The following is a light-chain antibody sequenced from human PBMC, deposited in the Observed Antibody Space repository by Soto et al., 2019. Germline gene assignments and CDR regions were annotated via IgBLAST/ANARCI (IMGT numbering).Light chain of an antibody. CDR1: SSDVGGYNY. CDR2: DVS. J-gene: IGLJ2*01. V-gene: IGLV2-14*01. CDR3: SSYTSSSIYVV. Sequence: QSALTQPASVSGSPGQSITISCTGTSSDVGGYNYVSWYQQHPGKAPKLMIYDVSNRPSGLSNRFSGSKSGNTASLTISGLQAVDEADYYCSSYTSSSIYVVFGGGTKVTVL.